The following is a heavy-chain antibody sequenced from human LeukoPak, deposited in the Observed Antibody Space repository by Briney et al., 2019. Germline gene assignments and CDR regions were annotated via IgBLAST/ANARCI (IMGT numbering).Heavy chain of an antibody. CDR1: GYTFTGYY. D-gene: IGHD4-17*01. V-gene: IGHV1-69*13. CDR2: IIPIFGTA. J-gene: IGHJ5*02. CDR3: ARDLTTVLFNWFDP. Sequence: SVKVSCKASGYTFTGYYMHWVRQAPGQGLEWMGGIIPIFGTANYAQKFQGRVTITADESTSTAYMELSSLRSEDTAVYYCARDLTTVLFNWFDPWGQGTLVTVSS.